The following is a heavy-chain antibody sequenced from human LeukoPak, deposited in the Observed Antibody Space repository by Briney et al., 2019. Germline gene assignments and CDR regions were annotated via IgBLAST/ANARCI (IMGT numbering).Heavy chain of an antibody. Sequence: PSEPLSLTCSVYGGSFSDYFWSWIRQSPGKGLEWIGEIDDGGNTNYNPSLISRVTVSMEKSKKQFSLVMRSVTAADTAVYYCARFSRITWGDWGDAFDIWGQGTTVIVSS. CDR3: ARFSRITWGDWGDAFDI. J-gene: IGHJ3*02. CDR1: GGSFSDYF. V-gene: IGHV4-34*01. CDR2: IDDGGNT. D-gene: IGHD2-21*02.